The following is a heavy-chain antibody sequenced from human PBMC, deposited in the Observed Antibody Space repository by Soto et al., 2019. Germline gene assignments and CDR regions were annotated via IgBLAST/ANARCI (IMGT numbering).Heavy chain of an antibody. J-gene: IGHJ6*02. D-gene: IGHD6-19*01. CDR3: AKDGSHLAVAGTSPASFFSVLAV. Sequence: QVQLVESGGGVVQPGRSLRLSCAASGFTFSVYGMHWVRQAPGKGLEWVAHVSYDGSIKYYADAVKGRFTIYRDNYKNTLYLQMYTLTLENTAVYYCAKDGSHLAVAGTSPASFFSVLAVWGQGTTVTVSS. CDR1: GFTFSVYG. CDR2: VSYDGSIK. V-gene: IGHV3-30*18.